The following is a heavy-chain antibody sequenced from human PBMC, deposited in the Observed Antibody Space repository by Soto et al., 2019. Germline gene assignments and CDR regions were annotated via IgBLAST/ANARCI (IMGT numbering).Heavy chain of an antibody. V-gene: IGHV3-33*01. CDR2: IWYDGSNK. J-gene: IGHJ4*02. Sequence: QVQLVESGGGVVQPGRSLRLSCAASGFTFSSYGMHWVRQAPGKGLEWVAVIWYDGSNKYYADSVKGRFTISRDNSKNTLYVQMNSLRAEDRAVYYCARDEGGAVTTSPFDYWGQGTLVTVSS. CDR1: GFTFSSYG. CDR3: ARDEGGAVTTSPFDY. D-gene: IGHD4-17*01.